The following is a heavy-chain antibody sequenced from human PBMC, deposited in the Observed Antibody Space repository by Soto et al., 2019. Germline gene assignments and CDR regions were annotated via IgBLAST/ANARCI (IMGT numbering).Heavy chain of an antibody. J-gene: IGHJ5*02. CDR2: IYYSGST. V-gene: IGHV4-31*03. Sequence: SETLSLTCTVSGGSISSGGYYWSWIRQHPGKGLEWIGYIYYSGSTYYNPSLKSRVTISVDTSKNQFSLKLSSVTAADTAVYYCAGAPLMITSGGATFDPWGQGTLVTVSS. CDR1: GGSISSGGYY. CDR3: AGAPLMITSGGATFDP. D-gene: IGHD3-16*01.